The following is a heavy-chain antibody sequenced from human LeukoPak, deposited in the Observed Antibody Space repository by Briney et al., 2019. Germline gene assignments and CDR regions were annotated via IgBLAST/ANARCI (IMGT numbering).Heavy chain of an antibody. Sequence: PGGSLRLSCAASGFTFSSYTMNWVRQAPGKGLEWVSSISSSSGYISYAESVKGRFTISRGNAQNSLYLQMNSLRADDTAVYYCARDLGSYSSGWYYFDHWGQGTLVTVS. V-gene: IGHV3-21*01. CDR3: ARDLGSYSSGWYYFDH. CDR1: GFTFSSYT. D-gene: IGHD6-19*01. J-gene: IGHJ4*02. CDR2: ISSSSGYI.